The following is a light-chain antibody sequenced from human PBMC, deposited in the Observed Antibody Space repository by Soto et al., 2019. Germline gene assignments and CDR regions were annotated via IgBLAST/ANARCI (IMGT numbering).Light chain of an antibody. Sequence: DIQMTQSLSSLSASVGDRVTITCRASQSISSYLNWYQQKPGKAPKVLIYAASSLQSGVPSRFSGSGSGTDFTLTISRLEPEDFAVYYCQQYGSSPPITFGQGTRLEIK. CDR2: AAS. CDR1: QSISSY. J-gene: IGKJ5*01. CDR3: QQYGSSPPIT. V-gene: IGKV1-39*01.